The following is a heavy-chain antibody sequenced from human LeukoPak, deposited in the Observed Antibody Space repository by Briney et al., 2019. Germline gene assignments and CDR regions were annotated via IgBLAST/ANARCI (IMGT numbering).Heavy chain of an antibody. D-gene: IGHD6-6*01. V-gene: IGHV3-7*01. CDR3: ARGSSVPGY. Sequence: GGSLRLFCAAYGFTVSDSHMSWVRQAPGEGLEWVASIQQDGNEKYFVDSVKGRFTISRDNAKNSLYLQMNSLRAEDTAVYYCARGSSVPGYWGQGTLVTVSS. CDR2: IQQDGNEK. J-gene: IGHJ4*02. CDR1: GFTVSDSH.